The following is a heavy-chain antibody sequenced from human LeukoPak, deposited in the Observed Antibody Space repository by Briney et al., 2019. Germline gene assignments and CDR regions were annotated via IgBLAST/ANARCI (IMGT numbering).Heavy chain of an antibody. J-gene: IGHJ4*02. CDR2: LYSCGYT. V-gene: IGHV3-66*01. CDR1: GFSVTSNY. Sequence: PGGFLTLSCAASGFSVTSNYMSWVRQAPGQGLEWVSVLYSCGYTKYADSVKGRFSISRDKSKNTVFLQMNSLKVEDTAVYYCAGGRIAPADLDYWGQGTLITVSS. D-gene: IGHD6-13*01. CDR3: AGGRIAPADLDY.